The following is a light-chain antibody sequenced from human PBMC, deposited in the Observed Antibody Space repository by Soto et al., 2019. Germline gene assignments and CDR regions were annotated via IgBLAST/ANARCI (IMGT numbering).Light chain of an antibody. CDR1: SSDIGDYDY. CDR3: SSYAGSNNLV. J-gene: IGLJ2*01. Sequence: QSALTQPPSASGSPGQSVTISCTGTSSDIGDYDYVSWYQQHPGNAPKLMIYEVTKRPSGVPDRFSGSKSGNTASLTVSGLQAEDEADYYCSSYAGSNNLVFGGGTKLTVL. CDR2: EVT. V-gene: IGLV2-8*01.